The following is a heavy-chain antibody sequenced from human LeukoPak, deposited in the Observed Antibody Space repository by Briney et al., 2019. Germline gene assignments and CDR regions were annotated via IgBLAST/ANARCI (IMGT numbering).Heavy chain of an antibody. Sequence: GGSLRLSCVASGFTFSSYGMHWVRQAPGKGLEWVAFIRYDGSNKYYADSLKGRFTISRDNSKNTLYLQMNSLSSEDTAVYYCAAGYSTSWYYFDYWGQGTLVTVSS. CDR3: AAGYSTSWYYFDY. J-gene: IGHJ4*02. V-gene: IGHV3-30*02. CDR1: GFTFSSYG. CDR2: IRYDGSNK. D-gene: IGHD6-13*01.